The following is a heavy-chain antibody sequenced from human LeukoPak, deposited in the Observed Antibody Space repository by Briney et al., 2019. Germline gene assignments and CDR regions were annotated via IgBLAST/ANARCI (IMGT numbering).Heavy chain of an antibody. J-gene: IGHJ2*01. CDR2: IYNSGST. CDR1: LGSISSYS. Sequence: ETLSLTCNVSLGSISSYSWTWIRQPAGKGLEWIGRIYNSGSTNYDPSLESRVTMSVDTSKKQLSLKLSSVTAADTAVCYCARDALGMLGVWYFDLWGRGTLVTVSS. CDR3: ARDALGMLGVWYFDL. D-gene: IGHD3-10*02. V-gene: IGHV4-4*07.